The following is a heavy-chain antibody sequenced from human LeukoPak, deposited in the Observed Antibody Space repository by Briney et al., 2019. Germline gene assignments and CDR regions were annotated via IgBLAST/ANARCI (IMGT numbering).Heavy chain of an antibody. CDR2: IYPAESDT. J-gene: IGHJ4*02. CDR1: GYSFTTYW. D-gene: IGHD2-21*02. CDR3: ARLQCGGDCHLLDH. V-gene: IGHV5-51*01. Sequence: GESLKISCKVSGYSFTTYWIGWVRQMPGKGLEWMGIIYPAESDTRYSPSFQGQVTISGDKSISTAYLQWSSLKASDTAMYYCARLQCGGDCHLLDHWGQGTLVTVSS.